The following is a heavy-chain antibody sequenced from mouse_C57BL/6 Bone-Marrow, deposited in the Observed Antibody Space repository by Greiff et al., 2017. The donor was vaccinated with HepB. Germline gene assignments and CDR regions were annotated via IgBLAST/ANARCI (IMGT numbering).Heavy chain of an antibody. CDR3: ARMDSYYVPWYFDV. J-gene: IGHJ1*03. V-gene: IGHV8-8*01. D-gene: IGHD2-12*01. CDR2: IWWDDDK. CDR1: GFSLSTFGMG. Sequence: QVTLKESGPGILQPSQTLSLSCSFSGFSLSTFGMGVGWIRQPPGKGLEWLAHIWWDDDKYYNPALKGRLTISKDTSKNQAFLTIANVDTADTATYSGARMDSYYVPWYFDVWGTGTTVTVSS.